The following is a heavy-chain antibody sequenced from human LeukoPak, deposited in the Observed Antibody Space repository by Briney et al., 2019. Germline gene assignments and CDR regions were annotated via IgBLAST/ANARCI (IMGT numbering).Heavy chain of an antibody. D-gene: IGHD2-15*01. Sequence: PGRSVRLSCAASGFTFSNFGLNWVRQAPGKGLEWVAFISDTGLRTYYLESVKGLFTISRDDSKNTLYLQMNSLRVEDTAVYYCARDRIGKYSIDYWGQGTLVTVSS. CDR2: ISDTGLRT. J-gene: IGHJ4*02. CDR3: ARDRIGKYSIDY. CDR1: GFTFSNFG. V-gene: IGHV3-33*08.